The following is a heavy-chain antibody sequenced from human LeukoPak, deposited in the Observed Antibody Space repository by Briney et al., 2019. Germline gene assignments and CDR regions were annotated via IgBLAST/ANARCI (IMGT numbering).Heavy chain of an antibody. Sequence: SETLSLTSAVYGGFFSAFHWNWIRQSPAKGLEWLGEMKQSGTPRYNPSLQSRVTISVDKSKNQFSLNVRSVTAADTAVYYCASRPFLYGFRTYFDNWAQGTLVTVSS. CDR3: ASRPFLYGFRTYFDN. CDR2: MKQSGTP. D-gene: IGHD3-10*01. J-gene: IGHJ4*02. V-gene: IGHV4-34*01. CDR1: GGFFSAFH.